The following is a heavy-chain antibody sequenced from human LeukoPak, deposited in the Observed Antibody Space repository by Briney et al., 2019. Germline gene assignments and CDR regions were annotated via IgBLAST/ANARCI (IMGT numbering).Heavy chain of an antibody. V-gene: IGHV6-1*01. CDR2: TYYRSKWYN. J-gene: IGHJ6*04. CDR3: ARDGFLPYGSGSYRGMDV. D-gene: IGHD3-10*01. CDR1: GDSVSSNSAA. Sequence: SQTLSLTCAISGDSVSSNSAAWNWIRQSPSRGLEWLGRTYYRSKWYNDYAVSVKSRITINPDTSKNQFSLQLNSVTPEDMAVYYCARDGFLPYGSGSYRGMDVWGKGTTVTVSS.